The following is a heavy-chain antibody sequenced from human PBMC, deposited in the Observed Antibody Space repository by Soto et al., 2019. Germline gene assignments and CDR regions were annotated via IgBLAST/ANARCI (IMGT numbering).Heavy chain of an antibody. Sequence: QVQLVQSGAEVKKPGASLKVSCEAYGSTFTNYYIHWVRQAPGQGLEWMAVINPSGGSTRYAQKFQGRVTMTRDTSTSTVYMELSSLRSEDTAVYYCAKTYGFLGGYYFDYWGQGTLVTVSS. CDR1: GSTFTNYY. J-gene: IGHJ4*02. V-gene: IGHV1-46*01. CDR2: INPSGGST. D-gene: IGHD3-16*01. CDR3: AKTYGFLGGYYFDY.